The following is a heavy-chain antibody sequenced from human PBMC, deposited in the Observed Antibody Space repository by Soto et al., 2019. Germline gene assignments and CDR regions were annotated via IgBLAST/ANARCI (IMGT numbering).Heavy chain of an antibody. V-gene: IGHV4-34*01. D-gene: IGHD3-10*01. CDR2: INHSGST. Sequence: SETLSLTCAVYGGSFSGYYWSWIRQPPGKGLEWIGEINHSGSTNYNPSLKSRVTISVDTSKNQFSLKLSSVTAADTAVYYCARSHYYGSGSYYIKPINWFDPWGQGTLVT. J-gene: IGHJ5*02. CDR3: ARSHYYGSGSYYIKPINWFDP. CDR1: GGSFSGYY.